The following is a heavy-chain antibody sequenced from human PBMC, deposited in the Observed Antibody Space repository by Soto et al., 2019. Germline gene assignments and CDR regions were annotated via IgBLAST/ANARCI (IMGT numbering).Heavy chain of an antibody. CDR2: IYPGDSDT. D-gene: IGHD1-26*01. V-gene: IGHV5-51*01. Sequence: ESLKISCKGSGYSFTSYWIGWVRQMPGKGLEWMGIIYPGDSDTRYSPSFQGQVTISADKSISTAYLQWSSLKASDTAMYYCARFWGSRSGSYKRNDYYYGMDVWGQGTTVTVSS. J-gene: IGHJ6*02. CDR3: ARFWGSRSGSYKRNDYYYGMDV. CDR1: GYSFTSYW.